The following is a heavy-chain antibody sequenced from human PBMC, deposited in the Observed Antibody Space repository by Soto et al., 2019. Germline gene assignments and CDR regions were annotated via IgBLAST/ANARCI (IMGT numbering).Heavy chain of an antibody. V-gene: IGHV1-46*01. CDR1: GYTFTSYY. D-gene: IGHD3-22*01. CDR2: INPSGGST. Sequence: GASVKVSCKASGYTFTSYYMHWVRQAPGQGLEWMGIINPSGGSTSYTQKFQGRVTMTRDTSTSTVYMELSSLRSEDTAVYYCAREPPHYDSSGYYYYYGMDVWGQGTTVTVSS. CDR3: AREPPHYDSSGYYYYYGMDV. J-gene: IGHJ6*02.